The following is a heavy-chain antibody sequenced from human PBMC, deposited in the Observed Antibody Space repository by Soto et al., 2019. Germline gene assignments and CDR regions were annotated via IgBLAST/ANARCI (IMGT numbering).Heavy chain of an antibody. Sequence: QLQLQESGPGLVKPSETLSLTCTVSSGSISSSSYYWGWIRQPPGKGLEWIGSIYYSGSTYYNPSLKSRVTISVDTSKNQFSLKLSSVTAADTAVYYCARLSRVALVINPYFDYWGQGTLVTVSS. J-gene: IGHJ4*02. CDR2: IYYSGST. V-gene: IGHV4-39*01. D-gene: IGHD3-9*01. CDR3: ARLSRVALVINPYFDY. CDR1: SGSISSSSYY.